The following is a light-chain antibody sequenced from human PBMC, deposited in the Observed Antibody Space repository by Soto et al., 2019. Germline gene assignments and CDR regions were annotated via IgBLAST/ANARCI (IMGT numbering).Light chain of an antibody. V-gene: IGKV3-20*01. CDR2: SAS. CDR3: QKYGNFWT. CDR1: QSVSSSY. J-gene: IGKJ1*01. Sequence: EIVLTQSPGTLSLSPGERVTLSCRASQSVSSSYLAWYQQKPGQAPRLLIYSASSRATGIPDRFSGTGSGTDFTLTISRLEPEDFAVYYCQKYGNFWTFGQGTKVDIK.